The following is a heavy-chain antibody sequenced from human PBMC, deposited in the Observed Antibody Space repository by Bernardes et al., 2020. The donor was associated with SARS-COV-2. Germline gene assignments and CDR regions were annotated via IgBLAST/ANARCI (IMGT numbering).Heavy chain of an antibody. CDR1: GFTVSSYW. CDR2: INSDGRNT. D-gene: IGHD3-10*01. V-gene: IGHV3-74*01. Sequence: GGSLRLSCAASGFTVSSYWMHWVRQAPGEGLVWVSRINSDGRNTIYADSVKGRFTISSDRSKNTVYLQMNSLRVEDTAVYYCARKTGHDYGMDVWGQGTTVAVSS. CDR3: ARKTGHDYGMDV. J-gene: IGHJ6*02.